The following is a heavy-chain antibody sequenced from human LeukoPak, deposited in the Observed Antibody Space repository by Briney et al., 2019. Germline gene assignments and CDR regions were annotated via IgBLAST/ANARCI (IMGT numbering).Heavy chain of an antibody. Sequence: GGSLRLSCAASGFTFSSYGMHWVRQAPGKGLEWVAVIWYDGSNKYYADSVKGRFTISRDNSKNTLYLQMNSLRAEDTAVYYCARDYWLRIAAAGTGYYYYYYGMDVWGQGTTVTVSS. CDR1: GFTFSSYG. CDR3: ARDYWLRIAAAGTGYYYYYYGMDV. CDR2: IWYDGSNK. D-gene: IGHD6-13*01. V-gene: IGHV3-33*01. J-gene: IGHJ6*02.